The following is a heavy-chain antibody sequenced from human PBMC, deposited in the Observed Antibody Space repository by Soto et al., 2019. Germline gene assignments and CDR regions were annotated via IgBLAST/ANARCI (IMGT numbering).Heavy chain of an antibody. CDR2: IWYDGSNK. V-gene: IGHV3-33*01. CDR1: GFTFSSYG. CDR3: ARDDYGDYGASPARLRY. J-gene: IGHJ4*02. Sequence: GGSLRLSCAASGFTFSSYGMHWVRQAPGKGLEWVAVIWYDGSNKYYADSVKGRFTISRDNSKNTLYLQMNSLRAEDTAVYYCARDDYGDYGASPARLRYWGQGTLVTVSS. D-gene: IGHD4-17*01.